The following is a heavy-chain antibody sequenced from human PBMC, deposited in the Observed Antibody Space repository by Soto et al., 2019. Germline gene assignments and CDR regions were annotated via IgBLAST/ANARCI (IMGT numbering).Heavy chain of an antibody. CDR1: GVSISSNNW. CDR2: MYHTGST. J-gene: IGHJ4*02. V-gene: IGHV4-4*02. D-gene: IGHD3-22*01. CDR3: ARSSRYQYDSSEGNFDY. Sequence: QVQLQESGPGLVKPSGTLSLTCAVSGVSISSNNWWSWVRQPPGKGLEWIGEMYHTGSTNYNPSLKSRVTISVDKSKNHFSLEVNSVTAADTAVYYCARSSRYQYDSSEGNFDYWGQGTLGTVSS.